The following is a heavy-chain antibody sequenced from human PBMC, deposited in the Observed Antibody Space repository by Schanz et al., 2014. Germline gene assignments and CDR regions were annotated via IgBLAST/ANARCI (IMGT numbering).Heavy chain of an antibody. CDR2: VYATGRT. D-gene: IGHD3-10*01. CDR3: ARTLVNGSRKGFVP. Sequence: QVQLQESGPGLVKPSETLSLTCAVSGASVSSFYWSWIRQPPGKGLEWIGRVYATGRTKYNPSLKSRVTVSVDASQKQISLKLPSVTAADTAVYYCARTLVNGSRKGFVPWGPGTQVTVSS. J-gene: IGHJ5*02. V-gene: IGHV4-4*07. CDR1: GASVSSFY.